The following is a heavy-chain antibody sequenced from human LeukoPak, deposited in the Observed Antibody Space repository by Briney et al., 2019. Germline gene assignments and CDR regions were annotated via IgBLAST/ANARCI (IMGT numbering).Heavy chain of an antibody. Sequence: PSETLSLTCTVSGGSISSYYWSWIRQPPGKGLEWIGYIYHSGSTYYNPSLKSRVTISVDRSKNQFSLKLSSVTAADTAVYYCARLLGYWGQGTLVIVSS. CDR3: ARLLGY. J-gene: IGHJ4*02. CDR2: IYHSGST. CDR1: GGSISSYY. V-gene: IGHV4-59*12.